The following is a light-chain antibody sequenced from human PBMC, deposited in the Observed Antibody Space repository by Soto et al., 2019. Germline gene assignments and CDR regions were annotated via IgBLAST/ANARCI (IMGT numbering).Light chain of an antibody. CDR3: QQYNKWPLT. CDR1: QSVSSN. V-gene: IGKV3-15*01. Sequence: EIVMTQSPATLSVSPGERATLSCRASQSVSSNLAWYQQKPGQAPSLLIYGVSTRDTGIPVRFSGSGSGTDFTLTISSLQSEDFAVSYCQQYNKWPLTFGGGTEVEI. CDR2: GVS. J-gene: IGKJ4*01.